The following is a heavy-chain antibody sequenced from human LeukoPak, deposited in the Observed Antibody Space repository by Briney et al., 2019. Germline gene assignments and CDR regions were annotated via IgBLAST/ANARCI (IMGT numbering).Heavy chain of an antibody. J-gene: IGHJ4*02. Sequence: PGGSLRLSCAASGFTLSSYSMNWVRQAPGKGLEWVSSISSGSSYIYYADSVKGRFTISRDNAKNSLYLQMNSLRAEDTAVYYCARAYDILTGYLPFDYWGQGTLVTVSS. CDR2: ISSGSSYI. CDR1: GFTLSSYS. V-gene: IGHV3-21*01. CDR3: ARAYDILTGYLPFDY. D-gene: IGHD3-9*01.